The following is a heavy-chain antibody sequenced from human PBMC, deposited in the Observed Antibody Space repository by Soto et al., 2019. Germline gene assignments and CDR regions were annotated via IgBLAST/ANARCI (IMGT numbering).Heavy chain of an antibody. CDR1: GFTFDEYA. V-gene: IGHV3-43D*04. CDR2: ISWDGSNR. D-gene: IGHD3-3*01. Sequence: EVQLVESGGVVVQPGGSLRLSCAASGFTFDEYAMHWVRQPPGKGLEWVSLISWDGSNRYYADSVQGRFTISRDNSKDSLYLEMNSLRPEDTALYYCAKDISRGPTKNYDFWSGPDYLGQGTLVTVSS. J-gene: IGHJ4*02. CDR3: AKDISRGPTKNYDFWSGPDY.